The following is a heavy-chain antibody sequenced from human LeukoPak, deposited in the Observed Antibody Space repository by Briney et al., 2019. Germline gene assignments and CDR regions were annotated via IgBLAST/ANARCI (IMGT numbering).Heavy chain of an antibody. CDR3: VRAFGGYDSQRFYYNMDV. J-gene: IGHJ6*03. CDR2: IHGSASYN. Sequence: GGSLRLSCATSGFTFSNYYLNWVRQAPGKGLEWVSCIHGSASYNYYADSVKGRFTVSRGSAKNSLYLEMSSLRVEDTAVYYCVRAFGGYDSQRFYYNMDVWGKGTTVTVS. V-gene: IGHV3-21*06. CDR1: GFTFSNYY. D-gene: IGHD5-12*01.